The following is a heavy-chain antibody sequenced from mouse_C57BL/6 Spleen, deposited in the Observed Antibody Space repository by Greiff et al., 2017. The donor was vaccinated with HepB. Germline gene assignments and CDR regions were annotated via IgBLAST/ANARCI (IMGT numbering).Heavy chain of an antibody. V-gene: IGHV1-61*01. CDR3: ARSDVPVRFAY. D-gene: IGHD2-12*01. Sequence: QVQLQQPGAELVRPGSSVKLSCKASGYTFTSYWMDWVKQRPGQGLEWIGNIYPSDSETHYNQKFKDKATLTVDKSSSTAYMQLSSLTSEDSAVYYCARSDVPVRFAYWGQGTLVTVSA. J-gene: IGHJ3*01. CDR1: GYTFTSYW. CDR2: IYPSDSET.